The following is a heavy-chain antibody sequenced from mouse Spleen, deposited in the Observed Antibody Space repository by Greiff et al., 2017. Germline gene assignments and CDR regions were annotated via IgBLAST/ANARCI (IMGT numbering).Heavy chain of an antibody. J-gene: IGHJ2*01. CDR1: GYTFTSYW. CDR3: ARFLIITTVVEDYFDY. Sequence: QVQLQQSGAELARPGASVKLSCRASGYTFTSYWMQWVKQRPGQGLEWIGAIYPGDGDTRYTQKFKGKATLTADKSSSTAYMQLSSLASEDSAVYYCARFLIITTVVEDYFDYWGQGTTLTVSS. CDR2: IYPGDGDT. V-gene: IGHV1-87*01. D-gene: IGHD1-1*01.